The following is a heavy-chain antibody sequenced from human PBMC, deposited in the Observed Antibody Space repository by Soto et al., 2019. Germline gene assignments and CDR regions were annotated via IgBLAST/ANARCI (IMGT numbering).Heavy chain of an antibody. D-gene: IGHD3-9*01. Sequence: QLQLQESGPGLVKPSETLSLTCTVSGGSISSSSYYWGWIRQPPGKGLEWIGSIYYSGSTYYNPSLKSRVTISVDTSKNQFSLKLSSVTAADTAVYYCASFRDDILTGYRTFDYWGQGTLVTVSS. CDR2: IYYSGST. CDR1: GGSISSSSYY. V-gene: IGHV4-39*01. CDR3: ASFRDDILTGYRTFDY. J-gene: IGHJ4*02.